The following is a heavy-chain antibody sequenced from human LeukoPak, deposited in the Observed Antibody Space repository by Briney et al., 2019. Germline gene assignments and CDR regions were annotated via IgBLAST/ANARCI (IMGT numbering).Heavy chain of an antibody. Sequence: PGGSLRLSCAASGFTFSSYAMSWVRQAPGKGLEWVSYISSSGSATHYADSVRGRFTISRDNAKNSLYLQMNSLRAEDTAVYYCARASWTGLSTLGGYGTDVWGQGTTVTVSS. CDR2: ISSSGSAT. CDR1: GFTFSSYA. J-gene: IGHJ6*02. V-gene: IGHV3-48*03. CDR3: ARASWTGLSTLGGYGTDV. D-gene: IGHD3-16*01.